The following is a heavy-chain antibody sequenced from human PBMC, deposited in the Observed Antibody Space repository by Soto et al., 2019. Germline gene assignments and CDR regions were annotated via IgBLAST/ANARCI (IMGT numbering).Heavy chain of an antibody. CDR2: ITDSGGDT. J-gene: IGHJ4*02. D-gene: IGHD2-21*01. V-gene: IGHV3-23*01. CDR1: GFTFSSNV. Sequence: EVHLLESGGGLVQPGGSLRLSCAASGFTFSSNVMNWVRQAPGEGLEWVSRITDSGGDTYYADSVKGRFTISRDNSKNTLYLQRNSLRAEDTAVYYCAKAGSDSWSRFDYWGQGTLVTVSS. CDR3: AKAGSDSWSRFDY.